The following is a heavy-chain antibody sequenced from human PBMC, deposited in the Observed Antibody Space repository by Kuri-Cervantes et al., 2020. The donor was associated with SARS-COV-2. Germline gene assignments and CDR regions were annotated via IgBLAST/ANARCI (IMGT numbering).Heavy chain of an antibody. CDR3: ARHIIAARPLVDY. D-gene: IGHD6-6*01. CDR2: INHSGST. V-gene: IGHV4-34*01. CDR1: GGSFSGYY. J-gene: IGHJ4*02. Sequence: GSLRLSCAVYGGSFSGYYWSWIRQPPEKGLEWIGEINHSGSTNYNPSLKSRVTISVDTSKNQFSLKLSSVTAADTAVYYCARHIIAARPLVDYWGQGTLVTVSS.